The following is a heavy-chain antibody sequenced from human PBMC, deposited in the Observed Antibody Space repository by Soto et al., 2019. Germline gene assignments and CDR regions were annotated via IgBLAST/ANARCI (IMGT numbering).Heavy chain of an antibody. CDR2: IYYSGST. CDR3: AREGGNYDYVWGSYRPNGDAFDI. D-gene: IGHD3-16*02. J-gene: IGHJ3*02. V-gene: IGHV4-59*01. CDR1: GGSISSYY. Sequence: NPSETLSLTCTVSGGSISSYYWSWIRQPPGKGLEWIGYIYYSGSTNYNPSLKSRVTISVDTSKNQFSLKLSSVTAADTAVYYCAREGGNYDYVWGSYRPNGDAFDIWGQGTMVTVSS.